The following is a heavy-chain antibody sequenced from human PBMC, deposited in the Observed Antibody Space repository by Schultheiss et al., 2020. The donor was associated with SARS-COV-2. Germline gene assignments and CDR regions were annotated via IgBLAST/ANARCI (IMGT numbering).Heavy chain of an antibody. CDR3: ARDGPIPITMIVVVPSGGMDV. CDR2: IYTSGST. J-gene: IGHJ6*02. D-gene: IGHD3-22*01. Sequence: SETLSLTCAVYGGSFSGYYWSWIRQPPGKGLEWIGRIYTSGSTNYNPSLKSRVTISVDTSKNQFSLKLSSVTAADTAVYYCARDGPIPITMIVVVPSGGMDVWGQGTTVTVSS. V-gene: IGHV4-34*01. CDR1: GGSFSGYY.